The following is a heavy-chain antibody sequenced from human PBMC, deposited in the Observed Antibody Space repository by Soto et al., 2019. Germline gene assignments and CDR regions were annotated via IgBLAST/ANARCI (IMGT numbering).Heavy chain of an antibody. CDR1: GFTFSSYS. D-gene: IGHD1-7*01. J-gene: IGHJ4*02. V-gene: IGHV3-21*01. Sequence: PGGSLRLSCAASGFTFSSYSMNWVRQAPGKGLEWVSSISSSSSYIYYADSVKGRFTISRDNAKNSLYLQMNSLRAEDTAVYYCARGQTTKAAEDYWGQGTLVTVSS. CDR2: ISSSSSYI. CDR3: ARGQTTKAAEDY.